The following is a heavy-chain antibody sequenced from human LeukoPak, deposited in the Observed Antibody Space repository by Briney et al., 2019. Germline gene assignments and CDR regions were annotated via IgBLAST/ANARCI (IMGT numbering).Heavy chain of an antibody. J-gene: IGHJ4*02. CDR3: ARLFYGGNTIIFDY. D-gene: IGHD4-23*01. V-gene: IGHV4-59*08. CDR1: GGSISSYY. Sequence: SETLSLTCTVSGGSISSYYWSWIRQTPGKGLEWIGYIYYSGSTNYNPSLKSRVTISVDTSKNQFSLKLSSVTAADTAVYYCARLFYGGNTIIFDYWGQGTLVTVSS. CDR2: IYYSGST.